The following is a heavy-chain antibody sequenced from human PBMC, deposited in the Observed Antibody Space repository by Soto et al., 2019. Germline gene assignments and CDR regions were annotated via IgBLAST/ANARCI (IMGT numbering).Heavy chain of an antibody. CDR2: INPFDGSR. CDR3: SRVDPRETSPFDH. CDR1: GYIFTSYY. D-gene: IGHD2-2*03. V-gene: IGHV1-46*03. Sequence: QVQLVQSGAEVKKPGASVKVSCKASGYIFTSYYIHWVRQAPGQGLEWMGWINPFDGSRMFAQSFQGRGTMTRDTSTSTVYMEVSSLRSEDTAVYYCSRVDPRETSPFDHWGQGTLVTVSS. J-gene: IGHJ4*02.